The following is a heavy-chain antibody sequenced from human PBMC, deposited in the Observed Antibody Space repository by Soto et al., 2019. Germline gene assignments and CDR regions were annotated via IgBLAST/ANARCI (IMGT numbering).Heavy chain of an antibody. D-gene: IGHD5-18*01. J-gene: IGHJ6*02. CDR3: ARSYGYTDYYYSLDV. CDR1: GGSISSYY. V-gene: IGHV4-59*08. Sequence: SETLSLTCTVSGGSISSYYWSWIRQPPGMGLEWIGYIYYSGSTNYNPSLKSRVTMSIDSSKNQFSLRLSSVTPEDTAVYYCARSYGYTDYYYSLDVWGQGTTVTVSS. CDR2: IYYSGST.